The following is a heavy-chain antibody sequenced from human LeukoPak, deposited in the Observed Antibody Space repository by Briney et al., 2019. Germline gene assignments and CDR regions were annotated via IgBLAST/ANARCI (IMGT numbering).Heavy chain of an antibody. CDR1: GFTFDDYA. CDR2: ISWNSGSI. J-gene: IGHJ4*02. CDR3: AKDGKALYYYDSSGYLYYFDY. V-gene: IGHV3-9*01. Sequence: PGRSLRLSCAASGFTFDDYAMHWVRQAPGKGLEWASGISWNSGSIGYADSVKGRFTISRDNAKNSLYLQMNSLRAEDTALYYCAKDGKALYYYDSSGYLYYFDYWGQGTLVTVSS. D-gene: IGHD3-22*01.